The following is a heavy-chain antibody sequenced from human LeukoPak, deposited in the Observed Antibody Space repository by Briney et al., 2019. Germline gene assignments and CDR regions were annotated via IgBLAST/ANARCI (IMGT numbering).Heavy chain of an antibody. D-gene: IGHD1-14*01. CDR1: GGSISSYY. CDR3: ARRNIPTGPCGCYMDV. Sequence: SETLSLTCTVSGGSISSYYWSWIRQPPGKGLEWIGYIYYSGSTNYNASLKSRVTISVDTSKNQFSLKLSSVTAADTAVYYCARRNIPTGPCGCYMDVWGKGTTVTVSS. V-gene: IGHV4-59*08. CDR2: IYYSGST. J-gene: IGHJ6*03.